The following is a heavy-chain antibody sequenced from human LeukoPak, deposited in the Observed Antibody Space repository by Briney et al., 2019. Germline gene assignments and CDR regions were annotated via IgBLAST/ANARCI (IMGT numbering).Heavy chain of an antibody. D-gene: IGHD3-22*01. CDR2: FDPEDGET. Sequence: VASVKVSCKVSGYTLTELSMHWVRQAPGKGLEWMGGFDPEDGETIYAQKFQGGVTMTEDTSTDTAYMELSSLRSEDTAVYYCATGPIGASYDSSGSLPIFDYWGQGTLVTVSS. CDR1: GYTLTELS. J-gene: IGHJ4*02. CDR3: ATGPIGASYDSSGSLPIFDY. V-gene: IGHV1-24*01.